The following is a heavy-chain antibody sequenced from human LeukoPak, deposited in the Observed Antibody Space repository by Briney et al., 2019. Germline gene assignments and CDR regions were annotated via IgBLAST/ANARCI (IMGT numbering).Heavy chain of an antibody. J-gene: IGHJ4*02. Sequence: ASVKISCKASGYTFTGYYMHWVRQAPGQGLEWMGWINPNSGGTNYAQKFQGRVTMTRDTSISTAYMELSRLRSDDTGVYFCARLDGILTPPDFWGQGTLVTVSS. V-gene: IGHV1-2*02. CDR1: GYTFTGYY. D-gene: IGHD2-15*01. CDR3: ARLDGILTPPDF. CDR2: INPNSGGT.